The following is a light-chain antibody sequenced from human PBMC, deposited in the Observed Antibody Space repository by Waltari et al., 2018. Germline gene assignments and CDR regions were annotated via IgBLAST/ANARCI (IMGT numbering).Light chain of an antibody. J-gene: IGKJ4*01. CDR3: QQGNSFPSFT. CDR2: GAS. Sequence: DIQMAQSPSFVSASVGDRVTVTCRASQGMSSWLAWYQQKPGKAPKLLIYGASTLQSGVPARFSVSGSGTEFTLTITSLQPEDFATYYCQQGNSFPSFTFGGGTKVEIK. V-gene: IGKV1-12*02. CDR1: QGMSSW.